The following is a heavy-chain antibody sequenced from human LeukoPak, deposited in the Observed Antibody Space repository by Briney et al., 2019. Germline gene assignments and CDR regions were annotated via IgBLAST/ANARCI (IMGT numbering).Heavy chain of an antibody. Sequence: ASVKVSFKASGFTFTSVAMQWVRQARGQRLEWIGWLVVGSGNTRYAQKFQERVTITRDMSTSTAYMELRSLSSEDTAVYYCAADVIPGPKGFDPWGQGTLVTVSS. V-gene: IGHV1-58*02. D-gene: IGHD2-21*01. J-gene: IGHJ5*02. CDR3: AADVIPGPKGFDP. CDR1: GFTFTSVA. CDR2: LVVGSGNT.